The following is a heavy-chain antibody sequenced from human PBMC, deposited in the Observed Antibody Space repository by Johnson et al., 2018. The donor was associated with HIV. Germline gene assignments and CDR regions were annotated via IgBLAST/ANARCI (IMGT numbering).Heavy chain of an antibody. CDR3: TTEDPRGYGYLFSFGDAFDI. Sequence: VQLVESGGGLVQPGGSLRLSCAASGFTVSSNYMSWVRQAPGKGLESVSVVYSGGTTDYAAPAKGRFTISRDDSKNTLYLQMNSLKTEDTAVYYCTTEDPRGYGYLFSFGDAFDIWGQGTMVTVSS. CDR2: VYSGGTT. CDR1: GFTVSSNY. V-gene: IGHV3-66*01. J-gene: IGHJ3*02. D-gene: IGHD5-18*01.